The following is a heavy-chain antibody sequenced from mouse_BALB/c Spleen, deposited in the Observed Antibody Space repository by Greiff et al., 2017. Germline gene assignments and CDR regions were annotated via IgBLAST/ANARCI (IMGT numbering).Heavy chain of an antibody. CDR2: ISSGGSYT. Sequence: DVKLVESGGGLVKPGGSLKFSCAASGFTFSSYTMSWVRQTPEKRLEWVATISSGGSYTYYPDSVKGRFTISRDNAKNTLYLQMSSLKSEDTAMYYCTRGGYCGGGYEGYTMDYWGQGTSVTVSA. D-gene: IGHD1-1*01. CDR1: GFTFSSYT. CDR3: TRGGYCGGGYEGYTMDY. J-gene: IGHJ4*01. V-gene: IGHV5-6-4*01.